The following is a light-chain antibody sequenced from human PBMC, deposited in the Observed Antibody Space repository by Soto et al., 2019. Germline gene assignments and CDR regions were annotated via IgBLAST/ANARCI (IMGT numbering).Light chain of an antibody. J-gene: IGKJ4*01. V-gene: IGKV3-11*01. CDR3: QQRYNWPPLT. Sequence: EIVLTQSPATLSLSPGERATLSCRASQSVSSYLAWYQQKPVQAPRLLIYDASNRATGIPARFSGSGSGTDFTLTISSLEAEDFAVYYCQQRYNWPPLTFGGGTKVEIK. CDR1: QSVSSY. CDR2: DAS.